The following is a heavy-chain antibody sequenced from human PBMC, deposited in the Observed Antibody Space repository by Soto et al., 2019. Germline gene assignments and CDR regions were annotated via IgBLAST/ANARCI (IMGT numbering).Heavy chain of an antibody. J-gene: IGHJ4*02. CDR2: ISGDGRST. Sequence: EVQLVESGGDLVQPGGSLRLSCAASGFTFSNYPMYWVRQTPGKGLVWVSRISGDGRSTIYADSVKGRFTISRDNARNTLYLQMNTLRAEDTAVYYCGRVGNGEGYYWGKGTLVTVSS. CDR1: GFTFSNYP. CDR3: GRVGNGEGYY. V-gene: IGHV3-74*01. D-gene: IGHD2-8*01.